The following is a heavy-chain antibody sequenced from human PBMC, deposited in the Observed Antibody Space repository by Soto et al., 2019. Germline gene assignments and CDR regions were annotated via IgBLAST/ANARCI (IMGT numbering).Heavy chain of an antibody. D-gene: IGHD1-26*01. CDR1: GGTFSSYA. V-gene: IGHV1-69*01. CDR2: IIPIFGTA. Sequence: QVQLVQSGAEVKKPGSSVKVSCKASGGTFSSYAISWVRQAPGQGLEWMGGIIPIFGTANYAQKFQGRVTITADESTSTAYMELSSLRSEDTAVYYCARAGIVGATTVGTGPGWFDPWGQGTLVTVSS. CDR3: ARAGIVGATTVGTGPGWFDP. J-gene: IGHJ5*02.